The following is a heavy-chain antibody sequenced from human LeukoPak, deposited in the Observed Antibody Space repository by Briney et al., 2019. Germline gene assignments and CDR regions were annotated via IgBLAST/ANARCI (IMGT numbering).Heavy chain of an antibody. V-gene: IGHV4-59*11. CDR3: ARDQISIIAFGM. CDR1: DASFTGHY. D-gene: IGHD1-14*01. J-gene: IGHJ3*02. CDR2: ISYIGST. Sequence: PSETLSLTCTVSDASFTGHYLTWIRQPPGKGLEWIGYISYIGSTNYNPSLKSRVSISVDTSKNQYSLELSSVTAADTAVYYCARDQISIIAFGMWGQGTMVTVS.